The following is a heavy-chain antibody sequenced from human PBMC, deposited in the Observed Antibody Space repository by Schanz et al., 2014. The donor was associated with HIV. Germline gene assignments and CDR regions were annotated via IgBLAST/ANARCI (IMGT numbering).Heavy chain of an antibody. J-gene: IGHJ4*02. CDR1: GFTFSTYS. D-gene: IGHD3-16*01. Sequence: EVQLVESGGGPVKPGGSLRLSCAASGFTFSTYSLNWVRQAPGKGLEWVSCISGSSSNKYYADSVRGRFTISRDNAKNSLYLQMNSLGAEDTAVYYCVRSGHLRSDPFDYWGQGALVSVSS. CDR2: ISGSSSNK. CDR3: VRSGHLRSDPFDY. V-gene: IGHV3-21*04.